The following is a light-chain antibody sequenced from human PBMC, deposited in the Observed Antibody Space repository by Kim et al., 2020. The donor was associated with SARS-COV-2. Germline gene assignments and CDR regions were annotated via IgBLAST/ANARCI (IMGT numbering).Light chain of an antibody. Sequence: SYELTQPLSVSVAPGQTASLTCGGNNIQTKNVHWYRQKPGQSPVLVMYKDSKRPSGIPERFSGSNSGNTATLTITRAQAGDEADYYCQAWDSGTSVFGGG. V-gene: IGLV3-9*01. J-gene: IGLJ2*01. CDR3: QAWDSGTSV. CDR1: NIQTKN. CDR2: KDS.